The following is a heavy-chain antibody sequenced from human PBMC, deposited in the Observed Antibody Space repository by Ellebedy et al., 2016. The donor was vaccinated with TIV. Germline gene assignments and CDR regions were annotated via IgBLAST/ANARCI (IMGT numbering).Heavy chain of an antibody. CDR3: ARRAGTIDY. J-gene: IGHJ4*02. D-gene: IGHD6-19*01. V-gene: IGHV3-7*03. CDR1: GFTLRSYW. CDR2: MNADGSEK. Sequence: GESLKISCTASGFTLRSYWMSWVRQAPGKGLEWVASMNADGSEKYYVDSVKGRFTISKDSAKNSLYLQMNNLRADDTAMYYCARRAGTIDYWGQGTLVTVSS.